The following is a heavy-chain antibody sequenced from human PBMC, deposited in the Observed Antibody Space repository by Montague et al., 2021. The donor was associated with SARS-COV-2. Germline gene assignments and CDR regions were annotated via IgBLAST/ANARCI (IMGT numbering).Heavy chain of an antibody. CDR3: ARGGTYYNFWSGFYNYHYAMDV. Sequence: SLSLSLSASGFTFSSYEMNWVRQAPGKRLEWVSYISSSGSTIYYADSVKGRFTISRDNAKNSLYLQMNSLRAEDTAVYYCARGGTYYNFWSGFYNYHYAMDVWGQGTTVTVSS. CDR1: GFTFSSYE. V-gene: IGHV3-48*03. CDR2: ISSSGSTI. J-gene: IGHJ6*02. D-gene: IGHD3-3*01.